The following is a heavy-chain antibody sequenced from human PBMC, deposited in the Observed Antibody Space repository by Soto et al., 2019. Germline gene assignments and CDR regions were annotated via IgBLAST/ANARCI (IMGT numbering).Heavy chain of an antibody. D-gene: IGHD6-13*01. J-gene: IGHJ4*02. V-gene: IGHV1-8*01. CDR1: GYTFTSYD. CDR2: MNPNSGNT. CDR3: ARFSLGAAAGNGFDY. Sequence: ASVKVSCKASGYTFTSYDINWVRQATGQGLEWMGWMNPNSGNTGYAQKFQGRVTMTRNTCISKAYMELSSLRSEDTAVYYCARFSLGAAAGNGFDYWGQGTLVTVSS.